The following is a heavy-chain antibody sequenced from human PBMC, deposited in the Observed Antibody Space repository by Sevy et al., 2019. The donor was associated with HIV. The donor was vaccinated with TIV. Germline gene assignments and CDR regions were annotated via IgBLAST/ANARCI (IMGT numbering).Heavy chain of an antibody. Sequence: GGSLRLSCAASGLTFTDAWMAWVRQAPGKGLEWVGRIRSNKDGGPTEYAAPWKGRFTISRDDSKNTMYLQMNILKSADTAVYYCTTDREYSDFKGGFDYWGRGTLVTVSS. J-gene: IGHJ4*02. CDR3: TTDREYSDFKGGFDY. V-gene: IGHV3-15*01. CDR2: IRSNKDGGPT. CDR1: GLTFTDAW. D-gene: IGHD4-17*01.